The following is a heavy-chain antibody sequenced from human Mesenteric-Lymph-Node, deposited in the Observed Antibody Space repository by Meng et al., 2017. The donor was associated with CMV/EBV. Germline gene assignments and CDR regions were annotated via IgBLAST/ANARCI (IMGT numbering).Heavy chain of an antibody. Sequence: SVKVSCKASGYTFTSYGISWVRQAPGQGLEWMGNIIPVRTITNYAQKFQGRVTITADKSTNTAYMELRGLRFDDTAVYYCARDSRVGDYNSWGQGTLVTVSS. V-gene: IGHV1-69*04. J-gene: IGHJ5*02. CDR1: GYTFTSYG. D-gene: IGHD4-17*01. CDR2: IIPVRTIT. CDR3: ARDSRVGDYNS.